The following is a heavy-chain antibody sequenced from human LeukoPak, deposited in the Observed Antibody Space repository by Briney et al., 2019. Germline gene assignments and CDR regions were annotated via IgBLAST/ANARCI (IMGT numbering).Heavy chain of an antibody. CDR2: ISSSSSTI. CDR3: ARDRMTQWLVEGAFDI. V-gene: IGHV3-48*01. CDR1: GFTFSSYS. J-gene: IGHJ3*02. D-gene: IGHD6-19*01. Sequence: PGGSLRLSCAASGFTFSSYSMNWVRQAPGKGLEWVSYISSSSSTIYYADSVKGRFTISRDNAKNSLYLQMNSLRAEDTAVYYCARDRMTQWLVEGAFDIWGQGTMVTVSS.